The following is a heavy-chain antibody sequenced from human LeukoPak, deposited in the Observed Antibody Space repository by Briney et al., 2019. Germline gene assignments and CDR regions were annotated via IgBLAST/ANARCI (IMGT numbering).Heavy chain of an antibody. CDR1: GFTFISYW. CDR2: INSYGSST. Sequence: PGGALRLSCVASGFTFISYWMHWVRPAPGKGLAWVSRINSYGSSTSYADSVKGRFTLSRDNSKDTLYLQMNSLRPEDTAVYYCARDPRGPTGYDHSGRDSFDYWGQGTLVTVSS. J-gene: IGHJ4*02. V-gene: IGHV3-74*01. D-gene: IGHD3-22*01. CDR3: ARDPRGPTGYDHSGRDSFDY.